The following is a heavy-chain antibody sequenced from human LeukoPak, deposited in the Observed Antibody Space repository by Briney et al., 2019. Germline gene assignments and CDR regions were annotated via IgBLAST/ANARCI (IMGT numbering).Heavy chain of an antibody. Sequence: SETLSLTCAVCGGSFSGYYWSWIRQPPGKGLEWIGEINHSGSTNYNPSLKSRVTISVDTSKNQFSLKLSSVTAADTAVYYCARDGYNSLGGYWGQGTLVTVSS. CDR3: ARDGYNSLGGY. D-gene: IGHD5-24*01. V-gene: IGHV4-34*01. CDR2: INHSGST. CDR1: GGSFSGYY. J-gene: IGHJ4*02.